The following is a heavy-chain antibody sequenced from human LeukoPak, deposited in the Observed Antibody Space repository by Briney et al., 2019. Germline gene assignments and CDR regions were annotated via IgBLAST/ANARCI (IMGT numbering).Heavy chain of an antibody. CDR3: AKSGGLRYFDWYNWFDP. D-gene: IGHD3-9*01. Sequence: GGSLRLSCAASGFTFDTYWMSWVRQAPGKGLEWVANIKQDGSEKDYVDSVKGRFTISRDNSKNTLYLQMNSLRAEDTAVYYCAKSGGLRYFDWYNWFDPWGQGTLVTVSS. V-gene: IGHV3-7*01. CDR1: GFTFDTYW. CDR2: IKQDGSEK. J-gene: IGHJ5*02.